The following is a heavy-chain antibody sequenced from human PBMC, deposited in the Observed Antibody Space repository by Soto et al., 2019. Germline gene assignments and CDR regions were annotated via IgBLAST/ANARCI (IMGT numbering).Heavy chain of an antibody. V-gene: IGHV4-34*01. CDR2: IDHSGST. CDR1: GGSFSGYY. D-gene: IGHD3-3*01. J-gene: IGHJ6*02. CDR3: ARAYHDYDFYLGGMDV. Sequence: SETLSLTCAVYGGSFSGYYWSWIRQPPGKGLEWIGEIDHSGSTNYNPSLKSRVTISVDTSKNQFSLKLSSVTAADTAVYYCARAYHDYDFYLGGMDVWGQGTTVTVSS.